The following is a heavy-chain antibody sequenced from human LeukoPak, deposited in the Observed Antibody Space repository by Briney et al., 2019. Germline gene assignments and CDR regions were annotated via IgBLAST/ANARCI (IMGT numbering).Heavy chain of an antibody. V-gene: IGHV4-4*07. CDR3: ARLPRMVRGVIPQYYFDY. CDR2: IYTSGST. J-gene: IGHJ4*02. CDR1: GGSISSYY. Sequence: SETLSLTCTVSGGSISSYYWSWIRQPAGKGLEWIGRIYTSGSTNYNSSLKSRVTMSVDTSKNQFSLKLSSVTAADTAVYYCARLPRMVRGVIPQYYFDYWGQGTLVTVSS. D-gene: IGHD3-10*01.